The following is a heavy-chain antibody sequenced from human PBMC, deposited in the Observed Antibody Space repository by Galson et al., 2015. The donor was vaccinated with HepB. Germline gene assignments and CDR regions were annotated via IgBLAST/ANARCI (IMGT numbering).Heavy chain of an antibody. CDR1: GFSLSTSGMC. J-gene: IGHJ3*02. CDR3: ARRVYDSSADAFDI. D-gene: IGHD3-22*01. V-gene: IGHV2-70*11. CDR2: IDWDDDK. Sequence: PALVKPTQTLTLTCTFSGFSLSTSGMCVSWIRQPPGKALEWLARIDWDDDKYYSTSLKTRLTISKDTSKNQVVLTMTNMDPVDTATYYRARRVYDSSADAFDIWGQGTMVTVSS.